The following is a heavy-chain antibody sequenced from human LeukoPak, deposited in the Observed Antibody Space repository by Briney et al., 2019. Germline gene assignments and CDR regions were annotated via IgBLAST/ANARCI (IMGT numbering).Heavy chain of an antibody. Sequence: GGSLRLSCAASGFTFSSYSMNWVRQAPGKGLEWVSSISSSSSYIYYADSVKGRFTISRDNAKNSLYLQMNSLRAEDTAVYYCARDGSVYDSSGYYNLGGFDYWGQGTLVTVSS. CDR2: ISSSSSYI. CDR3: ARDGSVYDSSGYYNLGGFDY. CDR1: GFTFSSYS. J-gene: IGHJ4*02. D-gene: IGHD3-22*01. V-gene: IGHV3-21*04.